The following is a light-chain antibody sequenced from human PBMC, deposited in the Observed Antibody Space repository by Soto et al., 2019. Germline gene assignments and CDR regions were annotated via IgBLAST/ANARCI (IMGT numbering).Light chain of an antibody. V-gene: IGKV4-1*01. CDR3: QQYESTPPT. J-gene: IGKJ2*01. CDR1: QSVLYSSNNKNY. Sequence: DIVLTQSPASLAVSLGERATINCKSSQSVLYSSNNKNYLAWYQQRPGQPTKLLIYWASTRESGVPDRFSGSGSGTDFTLTITSLQAEDLAVYYCQQYESTPPTFGQGTKLEIK. CDR2: WAS.